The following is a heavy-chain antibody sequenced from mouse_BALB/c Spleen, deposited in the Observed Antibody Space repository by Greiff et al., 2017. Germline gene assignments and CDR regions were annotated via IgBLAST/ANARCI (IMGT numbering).Heavy chain of an antibody. Sequence: QVQLQQSGAELVKPGASVKLSCKASGYTFTSYYMYWVKQRPGQGLEWIGEINPSNGGTNFNEKFKSKATLTVDKSSSTAYMQLSSLTSEDSAVYYCTRTYYGSSYEAMDYWGQGTSVTVSS. V-gene: IGHV1S81*02. CDR3: TRTYYGSSYEAMDY. D-gene: IGHD1-1*01. CDR2: INPSNGGT. CDR1: GYTFTSYY. J-gene: IGHJ4*01.